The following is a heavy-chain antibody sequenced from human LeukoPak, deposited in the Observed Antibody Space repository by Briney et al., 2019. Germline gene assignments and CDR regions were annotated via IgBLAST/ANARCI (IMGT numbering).Heavy chain of an antibody. D-gene: IGHD5-24*01. Sequence: PGGSLRLSCAASGFTVSSNYMSWIRQAPGKGLEWVSVIYSGGSTYYADSVKGRFTISRDNSKNTLYLQMNSLRGEDTAVYNCARGGDGYNFSFDYWGQGTLVTVSS. CDR3: ARGGDGYNFSFDY. V-gene: IGHV3-66*01. J-gene: IGHJ4*02. CDR1: GFTVSSNY. CDR2: IYSGGST.